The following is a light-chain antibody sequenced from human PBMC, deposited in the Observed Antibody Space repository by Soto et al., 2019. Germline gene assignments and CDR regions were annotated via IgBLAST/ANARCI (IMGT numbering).Light chain of an antibody. Sequence: QSALTQPASVSGSPGQSITISCTGTSSDIGAYKYVSWYQQHPGRAPKLMIYEVIHRPSGVSSRFSGSKSGKTASLSISGLQADDEADYYCHSYTTRSTGVFGGGTKVTVL. CDR3: HSYTTRSTGV. J-gene: IGLJ3*02. CDR1: SSDIGAYKY. CDR2: EVI. V-gene: IGLV2-14*01.